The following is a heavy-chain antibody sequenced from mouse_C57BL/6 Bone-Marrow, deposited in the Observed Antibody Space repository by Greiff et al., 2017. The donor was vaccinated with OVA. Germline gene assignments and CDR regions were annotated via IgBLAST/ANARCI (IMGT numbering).Heavy chain of an antibody. D-gene: IGHD2-4*01. CDR2: IHPSDSDT. V-gene: IGHV1-74*01. Sequence: QVQLQQPGAELVKPGASVKVSCKASGYTFTSYWMHWVKQRPGQGLEWIGRIHPSDSDTNYNQKFKGKATLTVDKSSSTAYMQLSSLTSEDSAVYYWAIIAPIYYDYDDAMDYWGQGTSVTVSS. CDR3: AIIAPIYYDYDDAMDY. J-gene: IGHJ4*01. CDR1: GYTFTSYW.